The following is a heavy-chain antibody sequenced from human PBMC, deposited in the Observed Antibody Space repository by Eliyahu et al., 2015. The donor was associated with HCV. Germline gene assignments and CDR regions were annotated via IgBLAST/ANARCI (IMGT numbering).Heavy chain of an antibody. Sequence: EVQLVESGGGLVQPGGSLRLSCAASGFXXXSYSMNWVRQAPGKGLEWVSYITNSSSTIYYADSVKGRFTISRDNAKNSLYLQMNSLRAEDTAVYYCARDLGRFGELFRGMDVWGQGTTVTVSS. CDR1: GFXXXSYS. D-gene: IGHD3-10*01. CDR3: ARDLGRFGELFRGMDV. J-gene: IGHJ6*02. V-gene: IGHV3-48*01. CDR2: ITNSSSTI.